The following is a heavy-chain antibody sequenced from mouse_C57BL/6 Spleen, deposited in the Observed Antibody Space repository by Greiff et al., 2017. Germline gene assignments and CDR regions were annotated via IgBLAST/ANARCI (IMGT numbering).Heavy chain of an antibody. CDR1: GYTFTSYW. J-gene: IGHJ1*03. CDR3: ASAYYSNGYFDV. V-gene: IGHV1-50*01. Sequence: QVQLQQPGAELVKPGASVKLSCKASGYTFTSYWMQWVKQRPGQGLEWIGEIDPSDSYTNYNQKFKGKATLTVDTSSSTAYMQLSSLTSEDSAVYYCASAYYSNGYFDVWGTGTTVTVSS. CDR2: IDPSDSYT. D-gene: IGHD2-5*01.